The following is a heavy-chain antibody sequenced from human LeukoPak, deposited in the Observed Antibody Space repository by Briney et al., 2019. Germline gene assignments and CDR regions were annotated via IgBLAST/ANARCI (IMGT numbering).Heavy chain of an antibody. J-gene: IGHJ6*03. CDR2: SYYSGST. CDR1: GGSISSGDYY. Sequence: SETLFLTCTVSGGSISSGDYYWSWIRQPPGKGLDWSGHSYYSGSTYYNPSLKSRVTISVDTSKNQFSLKLSSVTAADTAVYYCARHYYDSSGYYYYYYMDVWGKGTTVTVSS. CDR3: ARHYYDSSGYYYYYYMDV. D-gene: IGHD3-22*01. V-gene: IGHV4-30-4*08.